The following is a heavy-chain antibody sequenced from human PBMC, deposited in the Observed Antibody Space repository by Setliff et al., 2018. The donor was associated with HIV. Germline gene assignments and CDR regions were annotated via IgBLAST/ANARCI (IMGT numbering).Heavy chain of an antibody. D-gene: IGHD2-8*01. CDR2: IKGDGSKT. CDR3: VSTPGVFYFDF. V-gene: IGHV3-7*01. Sequence: GGSLRLSCAASGFTFGSYWMSWVRQAPGQGLECLAHIKGDGSKTKYVDSVRGRFTISRDNAKKSLYHQMNSLSAEDTAVYYCVSTPGVFYFDFWGQGTPVTVSS. J-gene: IGHJ4*02. CDR1: GFTFGSYW.